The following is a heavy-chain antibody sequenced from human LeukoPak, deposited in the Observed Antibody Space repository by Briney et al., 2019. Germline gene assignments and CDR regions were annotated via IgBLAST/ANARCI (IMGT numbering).Heavy chain of an antibody. D-gene: IGHD2-2*01. V-gene: IGHV3-15*01. Sequence: GGSLRLSCAASGFTFSNAWMSWVRQAPGKGLEWVGRIKSKTDGGTTDYAAPVKGRFTISRDDSKNTLYLQMNSQKTEDTAVYYCTTDLGRPEDIVVVPAAIGDAFDIWGQGTMVTVSS. CDR2: IKSKTDGGTT. CDR3: TTDLGRPEDIVVVPAAIGDAFDI. CDR1: GFTFSNAW. J-gene: IGHJ3*02.